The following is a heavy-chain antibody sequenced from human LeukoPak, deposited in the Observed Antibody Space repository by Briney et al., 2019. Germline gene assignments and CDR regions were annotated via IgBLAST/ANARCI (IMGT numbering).Heavy chain of an antibody. V-gene: IGHV3-30*02. CDR1: GFTFDNYG. J-gene: IGHJ4*02. D-gene: IGHD2-2*01. Sequence: PGGSLRLSCAASGFTFDNYGMHGVRQAPGKGLEWVAFIRSDGGIKYYADSVKGRFTISRDNSKNTLYLQVNSLRAEDTAVYFCAKDVPAAYFDYWGQGTLVTVSS. CDR3: AKDVPAAYFDY. CDR2: IRSDGGIK.